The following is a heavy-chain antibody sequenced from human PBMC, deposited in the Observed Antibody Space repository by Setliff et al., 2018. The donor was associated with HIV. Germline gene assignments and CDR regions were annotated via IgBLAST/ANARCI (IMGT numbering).Heavy chain of an antibody. Sequence: SVKVSCKASGYTFTRYGISWVRQAPGQGLEWMGGIIPIFGTANYAQKFQGRVTITTDESTSTAYMELSSLRSEDTAVYYCAISIPPNAFDIWGQGTMVTVSS. V-gene: IGHV1-69*05. CDR3: AISIPPNAFDI. CDR1: GYTFTRYG. CDR2: IIPIFGTA. J-gene: IGHJ3*02.